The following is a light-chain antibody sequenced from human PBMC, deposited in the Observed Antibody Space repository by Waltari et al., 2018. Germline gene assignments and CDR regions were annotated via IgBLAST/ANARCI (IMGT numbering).Light chain of an antibody. CDR2: GNN. CDR1: SLRNSY. V-gene: IGLV3-19*01. CDR3: CSRDSSAFQLV. Sequence: SYELTQDPAVSVALGQTVKITCQGDSLRNSYATWYQQKPGQAPLPGIYGNNNPPSGIPDRFSGSSAGNAASLTVTGAQAEDAADYYCCSRDSSAFQLVFGGGTKLTVL. J-gene: IGLJ2*01.